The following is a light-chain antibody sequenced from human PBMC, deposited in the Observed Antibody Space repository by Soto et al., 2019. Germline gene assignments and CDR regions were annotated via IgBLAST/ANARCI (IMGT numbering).Light chain of an antibody. Sequence: QSVLTQSPSASGTPGKRVSISCSGSSSNIETNYVCWYQQFQSTAPKLLIYRNNQRPSGVPDRFSGSKSGASASLAISGLRSEDEAEYFCATWDDSLSHWVFGGGTKLTVL. CDR1: SSNIETNY. V-gene: IGLV1-47*01. J-gene: IGLJ3*02. CDR3: ATWDDSLSHWV. CDR2: RNN.